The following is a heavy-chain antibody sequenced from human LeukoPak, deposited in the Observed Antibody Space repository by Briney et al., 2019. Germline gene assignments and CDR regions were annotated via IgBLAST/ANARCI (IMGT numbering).Heavy chain of an antibody. J-gene: IGHJ6*03. CDR1: GFTFSSYA. V-gene: IGHV3-30*04. Sequence: GGSLRLSCAASGFTFSSYAMHWVRQAPGKGLEWVAVISYDGSNKYYADSVKGRFTISRDNSKNTLYLQMNSLRAEDTAVYYCAREFTEARDMDVWGKGTTVTVSS. D-gene: IGHD2-8*02. CDR2: ISYDGSNK. CDR3: AREFTEARDMDV.